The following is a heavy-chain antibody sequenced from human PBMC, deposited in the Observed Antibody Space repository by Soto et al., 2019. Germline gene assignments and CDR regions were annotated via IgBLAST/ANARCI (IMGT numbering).Heavy chain of an antibody. CDR1: GFTFSTYW. V-gene: IGHV3-7*01. J-gene: IGHJ4*02. Sequence: PVGSLRLSCAASGFTFSTYWMDWVRQTPGKGLEWVANINQDGSKKNYVDSVKGRFTISRDNAKNSLYLQMSSLTAEDSALYYCSRSLNSWGQGTLVTVSS. CDR2: INQDGSKK. CDR3: SRSLNS.